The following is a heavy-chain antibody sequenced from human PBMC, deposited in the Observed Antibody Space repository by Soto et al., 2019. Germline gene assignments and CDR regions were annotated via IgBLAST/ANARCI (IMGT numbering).Heavy chain of an antibody. Sequence: GASVKVSCKASGYAFTSYAMHWVRQAPGQRLEWMGWINAGNGNTKYSQKSQGRVTITRDTSASTAYMELSSLRSEDTAVYYCARPSTRYYFDYWGQGTLVTVSS. J-gene: IGHJ4*02. D-gene: IGHD4-17*01. CDR3: ARPSTRYYFDY. V-gene: IGHV1-3*01. CDR2: INAGNGNT. CDR1: GYAFTSYA.